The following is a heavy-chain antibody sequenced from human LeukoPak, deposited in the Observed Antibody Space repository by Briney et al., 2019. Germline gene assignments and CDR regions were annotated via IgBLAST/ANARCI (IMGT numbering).Heavy chain of an antibody. Sequence: ASVKVFCKASGYTFTSYGINWVRQAPGQGLEWVGWININTGNPTYAQGFTGRFVFSLDTSVSTAYLQISSLKAEDTAVYYCARAPATGDGSLYYWGQGTLVTVSS. J-gene: IGHJ4*02. CDR1: GYTFTSYG. CDR2: ININTGNP. V-gene: IGHV7-4-1*02. D-gene: IGHD3-10*01. CDR3: ARAPATGDGSLYY.